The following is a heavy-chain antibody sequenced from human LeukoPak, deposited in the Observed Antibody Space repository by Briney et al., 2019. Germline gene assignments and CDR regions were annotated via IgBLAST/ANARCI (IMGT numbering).Heavy chain of an antibody. CDR2: IYPSGGGT. Sequence: ASVKVSCKASGYTFTSYGISWVRQAPGQGPEWMGIIYPSGGGTSYAQKFQGRVTMTRDTSTSTVYMELSSLRSEDTAVYYCAREKLGVYDSSGYTKDYWGQGTLVTVSS. D-gene: IGHD3-22*01. J-gene: IGHJ4*02. CDR3: AREKLGVYDSSGYTKDY. V-gene: IGHV1-46*01. CDR1: GYTFTSYG.